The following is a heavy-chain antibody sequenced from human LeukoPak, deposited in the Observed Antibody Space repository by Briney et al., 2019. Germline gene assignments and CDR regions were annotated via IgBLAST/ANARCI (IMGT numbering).Heavy chain of an antibody. J-gene: IGHJ3*02. CDR2: IYYSGST. V-gene: IGHV4-59*12. Sequence: SETLSLTCTVSGGSISSYYWSWIRQPPGKGLEWIGYIYYSGSTNYNPSLKSRVTISVDTSKNQFSLKLSSVTAADTAVYYCSGQKPGDAFDIWGQGTMVTVSS. CDR1: GGSISSYY. D-gene: IGHD2-15*01. CDR3: SGQKPGDAFDI.